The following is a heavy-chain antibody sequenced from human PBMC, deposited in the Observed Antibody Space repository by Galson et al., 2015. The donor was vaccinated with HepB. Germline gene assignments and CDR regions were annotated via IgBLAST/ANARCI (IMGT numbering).Heavy chain of an antibody. V-gene: IGHV3-7*01. CDR1: GFTFSSYW. Sequence: SLRLSCAASGFTFSSYWMSWVRQAPGKGLEWVANIKQDGSEKYYVDSVKGRFTISRDNAKNSLYLQMNSLRAEDTAVYYCARGQRYSSSWYPDYWGQGTLVTVSS. CDR2: IKQDGSEK. J-gene: IGHJ4*02. D-gene: IGHD6-13*01. CDR3: ARGQRYSSSWYPDY.